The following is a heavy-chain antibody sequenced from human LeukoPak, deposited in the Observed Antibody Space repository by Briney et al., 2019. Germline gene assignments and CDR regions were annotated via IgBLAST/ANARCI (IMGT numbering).Heavy chain of an antibody. V-gene: IGHV1-58*02. D-gene: IGHD4-17*01. CDR2: IVVGSGNT. CDR1: GFTFTSSA. Sequence: SVKVSCKASGFTFTSSAMQWVRQARGQRLEWIGWIVVGSGNTNYAQKFQERVTITRDMSTSTAYMELSSLRSEDTAVYYCAASYGDYRRHYYYYYMDVWGKGTTVTVSS. J-gene: IGHJ6*03. CDR3: AASYGDYRRHYYYYYMDV.